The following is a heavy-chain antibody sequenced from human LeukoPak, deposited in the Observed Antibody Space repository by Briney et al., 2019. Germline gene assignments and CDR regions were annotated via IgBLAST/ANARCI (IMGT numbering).Heavy chain of an antibody. J-gene: IGHJ1*01. CDR3: ARGGQLGLDN. CDR1: GHTFTVHY. Sequence: ASVKVSCKASGHTFTVHYIHWVRQGPGQGLEWLGWITLNSGDTHYAQKFQGRLTMTSDTSISTGYMELSRLQFDDTAVYYCARGGQLGLDNWGQGTLVTVSS. CDR2: ITLNSGDT. V-gene: IGHV1-2*02. D-gene: IGHD1-1*01.